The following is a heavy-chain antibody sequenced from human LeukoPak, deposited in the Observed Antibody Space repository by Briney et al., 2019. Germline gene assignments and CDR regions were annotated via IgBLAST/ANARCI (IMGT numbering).Heavy chain of an antibody. CDR2: ISFDGNNE. V-gene: IGHV3-30-3*01. D-gene: IGHD7-27*01. CDR1: GFTFSADA. CDR3: AKGGWGS. J-gene: IGHJ3*01. Sequence: PGGSLRLSCAASGFTFSADAMHWVRQAPGKGLEWVATISFDGNNEDYADSVKGRFTISRDTSKNTLYLQMNSLRVEDTAVYYCAKGGWGSWGQGTMVTVSS.